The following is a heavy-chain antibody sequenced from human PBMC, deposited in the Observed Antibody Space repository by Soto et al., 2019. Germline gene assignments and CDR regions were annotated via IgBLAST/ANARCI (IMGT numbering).Heavy chain of an antibody. V-gene: IGHV1-69*12. Sequence: QVQLVQSGAEVKKPGSSVKVSCKDSGGTFSSYAISWVRQAPGQGLEWRGGIIPIFGTANYAQKFQGRVTITADESTSTAYMELSSLRSEDTAVYYCAREGGSGNYRYFAMDVWGPGTTVTVSS. J-gene: IGHJ6*02. CDR2: IIPIFGTA. D-gene: IGHD3-10*01. CDR1: GGTFSSYA. CDR3: AREGGSGNYRYFAMDV.